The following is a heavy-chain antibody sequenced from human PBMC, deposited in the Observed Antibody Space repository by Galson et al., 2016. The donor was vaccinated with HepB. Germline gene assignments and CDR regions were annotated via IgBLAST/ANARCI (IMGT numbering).Heavy chain of an antibody. V-gene: IGHV3-74*01. CDR2: INNDGSSS. Sequence: SLRLSCAASGFTFNDYWMHWVRQAPGRGLDWVSRINNDGSSSTYADSVKGRLTISRDNAKNTLYLQMNSLRAEDTTVYYCVRDMYGSYFAFDIWGQGTMVTVSS. CDR1: GFTFNDYW. D-gene: IGHD1-26*01. CDR3: VRDMYGSYFAFDI. J-gene: IGHJ3*02.